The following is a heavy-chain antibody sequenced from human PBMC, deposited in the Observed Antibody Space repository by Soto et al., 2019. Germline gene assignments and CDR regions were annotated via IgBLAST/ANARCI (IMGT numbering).Heavy chain of an antibody. CDR2: ISGSAVST. CDR3: AKTRGAMIYAISVYGMDV. D-gene: IGHD2-8*01. Sequence: PGGSLRLSCAASGFSFSSFAMNWVRQAPGKGLEWVSIISGSAVSTFYADSVKGRFTISRDNSKSTLYLQINSLRAEDTAVYYCAKTRGAMIYAISVYGMDVWGQGTTVTVYS. J-gene: IGHJ6*02. V-gene: IGHV3-23*01. CDR1: GFSFSSFA.